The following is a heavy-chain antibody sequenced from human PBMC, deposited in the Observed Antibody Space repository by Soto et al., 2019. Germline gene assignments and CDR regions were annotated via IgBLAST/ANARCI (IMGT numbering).Heavy chain of an antibody. CDR1: GGSISSSSYY. J-gene: IGHJ3*02. CDR2: IYYSGST. V-gene: IGHV4-39*01. D-gene: IGHD6-19*01. Sequence: QLQLQESGPGLVNPSETLSLTCTVSGGSISSSSYYWGWIRQPPGKGLEWIGSIYYSGSTYYNPSLKSRFTISVDTSKNQFSLKLSSVTAADTAVYYCARHKSVGSGWLGLDAFDIWGQGTMVTVSS. CDR3: ARHKSVGSGWLGLDAFDI.